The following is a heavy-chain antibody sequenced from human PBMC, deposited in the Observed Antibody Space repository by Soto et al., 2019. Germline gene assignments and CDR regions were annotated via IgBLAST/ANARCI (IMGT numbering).Heavy chain of an antibody. V-gene: IGHV1-46*03. CDR1: GYTFTSYY. Sequence: ASVKVSCKASGYTFTSYYMHWVRQAPGQGLEWMGIINPSGGSTSYAQKFQGRVTMTRDTSTSTVYMELSSLRSEDTAVYYCARDISMATIGLGAYFDYWGQGTLVTVPS. J-gene: IGHJ4*02. D-gene: IGHD5-12*01. CDR2: INPSGGST. CDR3: ARDISMATIGLGAYFDY.